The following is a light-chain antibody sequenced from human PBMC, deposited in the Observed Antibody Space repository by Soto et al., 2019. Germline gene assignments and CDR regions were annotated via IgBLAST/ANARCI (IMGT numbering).Light chain of an antibody. Sequence: EIVMTQSPATLSVSPGGRATLSCRASHSISDTLAWYQQKPGQAPRLLIYSASRRATGFPGRFSGSGSGTDFTLTISSLQSEDLAVYYCQQYNNWPWTFGQGTKV. CDR3: QQYNNWPWT. V-gene: IGKV3-15*01. CDR2: SAS. J-gene: IGKJ1*01. CDR1: HSISDT.